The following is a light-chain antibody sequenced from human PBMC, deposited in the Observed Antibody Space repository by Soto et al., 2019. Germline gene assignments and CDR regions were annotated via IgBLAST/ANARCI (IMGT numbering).Light chain of an antibody. Sequence: QSVLTQPRSVSGSPGQSVTISCTGTSSDVGSYNFVSWHQQHPGKAPKLMIYDVAKRPSGVPDRFSGSKSGNTASLTISGLQAEDEADYYCCTFAGRYSXVFGSGTKVTV. J-gene: IGLJ1*01. CDR2: DVA. CDR1: SSDVGSYNF. CDR3: CTFAGRYSXV. V-gene: IGLV2-11*01.